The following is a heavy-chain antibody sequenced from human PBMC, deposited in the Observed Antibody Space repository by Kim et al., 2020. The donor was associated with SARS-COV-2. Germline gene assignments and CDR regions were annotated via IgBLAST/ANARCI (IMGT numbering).Heavy chain of an antibody. V-gene: IGHV4-39*01. Sequence: SETLCLTCTVSGGSISSSSYYWGWIRQPPGKGLEWLGSIYYSGSTYYNPSLKSRVTISVDTSKNQFSLKLSTVTAADTAVYYCARQGITMIVVRQAFDYWSRGTLVTVSA. CDR3: ARQGITMIVVRQAFDY. CDR2: IYYSGST. CDR1: GGSISSSSYY. J-gene: IGHJ4*02. D-gene: IGHD3-22*01.